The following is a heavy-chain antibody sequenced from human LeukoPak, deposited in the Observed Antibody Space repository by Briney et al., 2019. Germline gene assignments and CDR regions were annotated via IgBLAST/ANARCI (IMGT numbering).Heavy chain of an antibody. V-gene: IGHV4-61*02. D-gene: IGHD2-2*01. CDR2: IYTSGST. J-gene: IGHJ4*02. CDR1: GGSISSGSYY. Sequence: PSETLSLTCTVSGGSISSGSYYWSWIRQPAGKGLEWIGRIYTSGSTNYNPSLKSRVTISVDTSKNQFSLKLSSVTAADTAVYYCARDQPAPIFYWGQGTLVTVSS. CDR3: ARDQPAPIFY.